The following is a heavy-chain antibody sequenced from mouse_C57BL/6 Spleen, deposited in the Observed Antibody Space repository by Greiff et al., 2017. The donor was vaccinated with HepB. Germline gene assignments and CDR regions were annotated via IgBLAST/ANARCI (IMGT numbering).Heavy chain of an antibody. J-gene: IGHJ2*01. Sequence: VQLKESGGGLVQPGGSLSLSCAASGFTFTDYYMSWVRQPPGKALEWLGFIRNKANGYTTEYSESVKGRFTISRDNSHSILYLQMNALRAEDSATYYCARSYDGLDYWGQGTTLTVSS. CDR2: IRNKANGYTT. V-gene: IGHV7-3*01. D-gene: IGHD2-3*01. CDR1: GFTFTDYY. CDR3: ARSYDGLDY.